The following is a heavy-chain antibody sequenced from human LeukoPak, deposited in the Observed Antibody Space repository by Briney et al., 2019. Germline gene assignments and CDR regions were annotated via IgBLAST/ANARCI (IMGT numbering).Heavy chain of an antibody. J-gene: IGHJ4*02. D-gene: IGHD6-13*01. V-gene: IGHV4-34*01. CDR1: GGSFSGYY. Sequence: PSETLSLTCAVYGGSFSGYYWSWIRQPPGKGLEWIGEINHSGSTNYNPSLKSRVTISVDTSKNQFSLKLSSVTAADTAVYYCARGAGTGFDYWGQGTLVTVSS. CDR3: ARGAGTGFDY. CDR2: INHSGST.